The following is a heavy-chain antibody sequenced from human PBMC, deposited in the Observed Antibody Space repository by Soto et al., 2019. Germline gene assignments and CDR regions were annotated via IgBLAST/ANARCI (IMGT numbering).Heavy chain of an antibody. V-gene: IGHV3-30*18. CDR1: GFTFSSYG. CDR2: ISYDGSNK. J-gene: IGHJ4*02. CDR3: AKDSAYFDWLLYSSYLDY. D-gene: IGHD3-9*01. Sequence: GGSLRLSCATSGFTFSSYGMHWVRQAPGKGLEWVAVISYDGSNKYYADSVKGRFTISRDNSKNTLYLQMNSLRAEDTAVYYCAKDSAYFDWLLYSSYLDYWGQGTLVTVSS.